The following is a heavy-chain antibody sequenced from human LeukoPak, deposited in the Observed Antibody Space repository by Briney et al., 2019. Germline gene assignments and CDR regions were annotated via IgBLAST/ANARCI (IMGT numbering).Heavy chain of an antibody. CDR2: INPNSGGT. CDR1: GYTFTGYY. Sequence: EASVKVSCKASGYTFTGYYMHWVRQAPGQGLEWMGWINPNSGGTNYAQKFQGRVTMTRDTSISTAYMELSRLRSDDTAVYYCARDRVENCSGGSCYSDLEWFDPWGQGTLVTVSS. J-gene: IGHJ5*02. V-gene: IGHV1-2*02. D-gene: IGHD2-15*01. CDR3: ARDRVENCSGGSCYSDLEWFDP.